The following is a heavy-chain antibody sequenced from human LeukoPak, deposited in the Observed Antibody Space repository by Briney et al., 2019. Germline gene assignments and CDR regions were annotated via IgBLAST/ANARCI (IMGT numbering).Heavy chain of an antibody. CDR2: IYYSGST. V-gene: IGHV4-39*07. D-gene: IGHD6-19*01. CDR3: VRGNRADSGAHF. CDR1: GGSISSSSYY. J-gene: IGHJ4*02. Sequence: SETLSLTCTVSGGSISSSSYYWGWIRQPPGKGLEWIGSIYYSGSTYYNPSLKSRVTISVTSKTQFSLTLYYVTAADTAVYFCVRGNRADSGAHFWGQGTRVIVSS.